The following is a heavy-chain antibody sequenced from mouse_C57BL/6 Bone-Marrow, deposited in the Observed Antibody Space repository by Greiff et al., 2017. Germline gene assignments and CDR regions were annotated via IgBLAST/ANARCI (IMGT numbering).Heavy chain of an antibody. CDR1: GFTFSDYG. CDR3: ARPYYYGSSYPYWYCDV. J-gene: IGHJ1*03. V-gene: IGHV5-17*01. D-gene: IGHD1-1*01. CDR2: ISSGSSTI. Sequence: EVMLVESGGGLVKPGGSLKLSCAASGFTFSDYGMHWVRQAPEKGLEWVAYISSGSSTIYYADKVKGRFTISRDNARNTLFLQMTSLMSEDTAMYYCARPYYYGSSYPYWYCDVWGTGTTVTVSS.